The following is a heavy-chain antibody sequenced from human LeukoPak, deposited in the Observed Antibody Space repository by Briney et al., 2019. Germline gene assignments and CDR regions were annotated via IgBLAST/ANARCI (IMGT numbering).Heavy chain of an antibody. CDR3: AKRYRRSFDY. Sequence: GGSLRLSCAASGFTFSSYAMSWVRQAPGKGLERVSVITDSGDSTYYADSVKGRFTISRDNSKNTLDLQMNSLRAEDTAVYYCAKRYRRSFDYWGQGTLVTVSS. CDR2: ITDSGDST. V-gene: IGHV3-23*01. D-gene: IGHD2-15*01. CDR1: GFTFSSYA. J-gene: IGHJ4*02.